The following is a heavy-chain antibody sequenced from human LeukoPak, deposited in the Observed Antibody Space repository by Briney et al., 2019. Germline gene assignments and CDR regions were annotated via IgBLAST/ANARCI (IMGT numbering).Heavy chain of an antibody. Sequence: GGSLRLSCAASGFTFSSYSMNWVRQAPGKGLEWVSSISISSSYIYYADSVKGRFTISRDNAKNSLYLQMNSLRAEDTAVYYCARDRSTGTTLRNYYFDYWGQGTLVTVSS. CDR3: ARDRSTGTTLRNYYFDY. D-gene: IGHD1-7*01. J-gene: IGHJ4*02. CDR1: GFTFSSYS. V-gene: IGHV3-21*01. CDR2: ISISSSYI.